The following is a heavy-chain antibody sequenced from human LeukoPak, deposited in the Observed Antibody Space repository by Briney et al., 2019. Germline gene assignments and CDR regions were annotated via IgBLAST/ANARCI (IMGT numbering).Heavy chain of an antibody. D-gene: IGHD3-22*01. CDR2: IYRDDTT. V-gene: IGHV3-53*01. CDR1: GFTVSTNY. CDR3: ATAAYDSGSYIVNHDY. J-gene: IGHJ4*02. Sequence: QPGGSLRLSCAASGFTVSTNYMSWVRQAPGKGLEWVSVIYRDDTTYYADSVKGRFTISRDNSKNTLYLQMSSLRAEDTAVCYCATAAYDSGSYIVNHDYWGQGTLVTVSS.